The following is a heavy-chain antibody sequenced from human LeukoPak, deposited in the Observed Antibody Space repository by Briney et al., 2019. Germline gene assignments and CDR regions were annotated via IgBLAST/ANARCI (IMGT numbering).Heavy chain of an antibody. CDR2: INQDGSEK. CDR3: ARDHVVDGLVFDY. Sequence: PGGSLRLSCAASGFTFRSHWMGRVRQAPGKGLELVANINQDGSEKYYVDSVKGRFTISRDNAKNSLFLQMNSLRAEDTATYYCARDHVVDGLVFDYWGQGTLVTVSS. V-gene: IGHV3-7*01. CDR1: GFTFRSHW. J-gene: IGHJ4*02. D-gene: IGHD2-15*01.